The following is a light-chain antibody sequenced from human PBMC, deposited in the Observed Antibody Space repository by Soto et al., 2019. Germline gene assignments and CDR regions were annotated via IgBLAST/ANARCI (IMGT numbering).Light chain of an antibody. CDR1: SSDVGGYNY. Sequence: QSALTQPASVSGSPGQSSTISCTGTSSDVGGYNYVSWYQHHPGKAPKLMIYEVSNLPSGVSNCFSGSRSGNTASLIIYGLQAEDEADYYCSSYASSDTRVVGTGTNLTVL. CDR3: SSYASSDTRV. CDR2: EVS. V-gene: IGLV2-14*01. J-gene: IGLJ1*01.